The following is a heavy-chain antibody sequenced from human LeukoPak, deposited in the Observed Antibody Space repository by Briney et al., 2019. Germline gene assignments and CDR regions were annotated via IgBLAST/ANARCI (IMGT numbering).Heavy chain of an antibody. V-gene: IGHV3-23*01. CDR1: GFTFSTYA. CDR3: AKDPNPYPYNWFVP. CDR2: ISGSGGST. Sequence: PGGSLRLSCAASGFTFSTYAMSWVRQAPGKGLEWVSAISGSGGSTYYADSVKGRFTISRDSSKKTLYLQMNSRRAEDTAVYYCAKDPNPYPYNWFVPWGQGNLVSVSS. J-gene: IGHJ5*02. D-gene: IGHD2-2*01.